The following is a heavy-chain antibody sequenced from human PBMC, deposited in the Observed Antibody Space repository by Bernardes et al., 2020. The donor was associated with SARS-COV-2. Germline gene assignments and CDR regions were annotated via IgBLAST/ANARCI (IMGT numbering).Heavy chain of an antibody. J-gene: IGHJ4*02. D-gene: IGHD6-6*01. V-gene: IGHV3-21*05. CDR1: GFTFSSYA. CDR3: ARESRYSSSSFILDY. CDR2: ISNGGGRYT. Sequence: GGSLRPSCAASGFTFSSYAMIWVRQAPGKGLEWVSYISNGGGRYTNYADSVKGRFTISRDVAKNSLYLQMNSLRAEDTAVYYCARESRYSSSSFILDYWGQGTLVTVSS.